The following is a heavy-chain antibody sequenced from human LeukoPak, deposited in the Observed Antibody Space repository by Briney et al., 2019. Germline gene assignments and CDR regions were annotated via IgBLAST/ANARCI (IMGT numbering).Heavy chain of an antibody. D-gene: IGHD1-14*01. CDR2: IYFSGST. CDR3: ARVPTTTNLYYYYYMDV. Sequence: SETLSLTCTVSGGSISSSSYYWGWIRQPPGKGLEWIGTIYFSGSTYYNPSLKSRVTISIDTSKNQFSLRLSSMTAADRAAYYCARVPTTTNLYYYYYMDVWGRGTTVTVSS. V-gene: IGHV4-39*01. CDR1: GGSISSSSYY. J-gene: IGHJ6*03.